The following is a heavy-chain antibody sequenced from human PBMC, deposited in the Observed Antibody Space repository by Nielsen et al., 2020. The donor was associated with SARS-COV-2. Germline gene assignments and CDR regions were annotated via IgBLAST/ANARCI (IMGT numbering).Heavy chain of an antibody. J-gene: IGHJ4*02. D-gene: IGHD3-22*01. CDR3: ASGLKYYYDSSGYFY. CDR1: GFTLSSYG. CDR2: IKQDGSEK. Sequence: GESLKISCAASGFTLSSYGMHWVRQAPGKGLEWVANIKQDGSEKYYVDSVKGRFTISRDNAKNSLYLQMNSLRAEDTAVYYCASGLKYYYDSSGYFYWGQGTLVTVSS. V-gene: IGHV3-7*03.